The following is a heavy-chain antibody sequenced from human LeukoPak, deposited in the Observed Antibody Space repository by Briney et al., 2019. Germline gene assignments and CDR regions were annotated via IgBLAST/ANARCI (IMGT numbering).Heavy chain of an antibody. CDR2: IYYSGST. CDR1: GGSISSYY. J-gene: IGHJ5*02. Sequence: SETLSLTCTVSGGSISSYYWSWIRRPPGKGLEWIGYIYYSGSTNYNPSLKSRVTISVDTSKNQFSLKLSSVTAADTAVYYCARQSTITYYYGSGSQNWFDPWGQGTLVTVSS. D-gene: IGHD3-10*01. CDR3: ARQSTITYYYGSGSQNWFDP. V-gene: IGHV4-59*08.